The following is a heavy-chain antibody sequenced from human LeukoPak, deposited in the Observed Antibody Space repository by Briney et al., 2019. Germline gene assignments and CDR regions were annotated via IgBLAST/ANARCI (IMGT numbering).Heavy chain of an antibody. D-gene: IGHD2-8*01. Sequence: SETLSLTCSVSGGSINTYYWCWIRQPPGKGLEWIGYIYPGESTTYNPSLNSRVSISVDPSKRHFSLKLFSVSAADTAVYYCARYNGPNYYSYYMDVWGKGTAVTVYS. CDR2: IYPGEST. J-gene: IGHJ6*03. V-gene: IGHV4-4*09. CDR3: ARYNGPNYYSYYMDV. CDR1: GGSINTYY.